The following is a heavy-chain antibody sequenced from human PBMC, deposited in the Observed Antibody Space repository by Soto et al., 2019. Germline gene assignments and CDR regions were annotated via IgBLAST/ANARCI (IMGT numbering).Heavy chain of an antibody. CDR1: GYTLTELS. J-gene: IGHJ4*02. D-gene: IGHD3-3*01. Sequence: ASVKVSCKVSGYTLTELSMHWVRQAPGKGLEWMGGFDPEDGETIYAQKFQGRVTMTEDTSTDTAYMELSSLRSEDTAVYYCAIKPPIYDFWSGYYNDYWGQGTLVTVSS. V-gene: IGHV1-24*01. CDR2: FDPEDGET. CDR3: AIKPPIYDFWSGYYNDY.